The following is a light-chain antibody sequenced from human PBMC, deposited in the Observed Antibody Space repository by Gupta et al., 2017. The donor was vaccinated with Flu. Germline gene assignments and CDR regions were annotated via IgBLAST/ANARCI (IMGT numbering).Light chain of an antibody. J-gene: IGLJ1*01. CDR3: SSYTSSSTYV. Sequence: QSALTHPASVSGSPGQSITISCTGTSSDVGGYNYVSWYQQHPGKAPKLMIYEVSNRPSGVSNRFSGSKSGNTDSLTISGLQAEDEADYYCSSYTSSSTYVLGTGTKVT. V-gene: IGLV2-14*01. CDR2: EVS. CDR1: SSDVGGYNY.